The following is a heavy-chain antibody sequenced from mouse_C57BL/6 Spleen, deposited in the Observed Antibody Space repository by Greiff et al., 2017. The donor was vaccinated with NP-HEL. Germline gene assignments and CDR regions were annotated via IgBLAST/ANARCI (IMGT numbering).Heavy chain of an antibody. V-gene: IGHV14-1*01. CDR3: TTTVVATKGWFAY. D-gene: IGHD1-1*01. CDR2: IDPEDGDT. Sequence: EVQLQQSGAELVRPGASVKLSCTASGFNIKDYYMHWVKQRPEQGLEWIGRIDPEDGDTEYAPKFQGKATMTADTSSNTAYLQLSSLTSEDTAVYYCTTTVVATKGWFAYWGQGTLVTVSA. J-gene: IGHJ3*01. CDR1: GFNIKDYY.